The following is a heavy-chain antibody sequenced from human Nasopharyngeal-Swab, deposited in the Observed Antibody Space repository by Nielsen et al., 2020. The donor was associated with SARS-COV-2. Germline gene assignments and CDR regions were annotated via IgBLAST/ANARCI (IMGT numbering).Heavy chain of an antibody. D-gene: IGHD1-26*01. V-gene: IGHV3-21*01. CDR2: ISGSGSYV. J-gene: IGHJ6*03. Sequence: ARQAPGKGLEWVSSISGSGSYVYYADSVKGRFTISKDSAKNSLYLQMNSLRAEDTAVYFCARIAGRGSIYYYYMDVWGTGTTVTVSS. CDR3: ARIAGRGSIYYYYMDV.